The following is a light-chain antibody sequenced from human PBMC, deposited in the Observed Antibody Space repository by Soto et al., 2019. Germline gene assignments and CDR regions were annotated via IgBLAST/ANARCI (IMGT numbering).Light chain of an antibody. V-gene: IGKV3-20*01. Sequence: EIVLTQSPGTLSLSPGERATLSCRASQSVSSTYLAWYQHKPGQAPRLLIYGASSRATGIPDRFSGSGSGTDFTLIISRLEPEDFAMYYCQQYGSSLRTFGQGTKVDIK. CDR2: GAS. J-gene: IGKJ1*01. CDR3: QQYGSSLRT. CDR1: QSVSSTY.